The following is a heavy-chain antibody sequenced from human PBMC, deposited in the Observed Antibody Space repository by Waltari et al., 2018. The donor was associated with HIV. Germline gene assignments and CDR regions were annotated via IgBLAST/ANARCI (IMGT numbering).Heavy chain of an antibody. CDR2: ISWNSGSI. CDR1: GFTFAAYA. V-gene: IGHV3-9*01. D-gene: IGHD3-10*01. CDR3: AKGGYYYGSGSYH. Sequence: EVQLVESGGGLVQPGRSLRLSCAASGFTFAAYALHWVRQAPGKGLERVSGISWNSGSIGEADSVKGRFTISRDNAKNSLYLQMNSLRAEDTALYYCAKGGYYYGSGSYHWGQGTLVTVSS. J-gene: IGHJ4*02.